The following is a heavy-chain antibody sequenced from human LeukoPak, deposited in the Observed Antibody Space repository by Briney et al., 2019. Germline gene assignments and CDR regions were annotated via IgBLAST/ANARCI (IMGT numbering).Heavy chain of an antibody. CDR3: ARGGYYYLDV. V-gene: IGHV4-39*01. Sequence: SETLSLTCTVSGASISSGDLHWAWIRQPPGKGLEWIGSLSNSGNTYYNASLKTRVTISVDTSKNQFSLSLNSVTAADTAVYYCARGGYYYLDVWGKGTTVTVSS. CDR1: GASISSGDLH. CDR2: LSNSGNT. D-gene: IGHD3-16*01. J-gene: IGHJ6*03.